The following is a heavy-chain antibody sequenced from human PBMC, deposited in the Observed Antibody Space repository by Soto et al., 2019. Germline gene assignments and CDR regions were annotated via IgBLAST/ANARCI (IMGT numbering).Heavy chain of an antibody. D-gene: IGHD3-3*01. CDR2: ISYDGSNK. CDR3: ATDFHYDFWSGPVFDY. V-gene: IGHV3-30*03. CDR1: GFTFSSFG. Sequence: GVSLRLSWAAAGFTFSSFGMHWVRQAPGKGLEWVAVISYDGSNKYYADSVKGRYTISRDNSKNTLYLQMNSLRAEDTAVYYCATDFHYDFWSGPVFDYWGQGTLVTLSS. J-gene: IGHJ4*02.